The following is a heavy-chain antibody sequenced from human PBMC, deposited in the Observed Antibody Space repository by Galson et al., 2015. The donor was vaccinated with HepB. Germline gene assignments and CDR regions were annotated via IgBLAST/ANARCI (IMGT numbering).Heavy chain of an antibody. V-gene: IGHV2-70*11. CDR1: GFSLSTSGMC. Sequence: PALVKPTQTLTLTCTFSGFSLSTSGMCVSWICQLPGKALEWLARIDWDDDKYYSTSLKTRLTISKDTSKNQVVLTMTNMDPVDTATYYCARIRAWGVVQAAYAAFDPWSQGRIVTLAS. CDR3: ARIRAWGVVQAAYAAFDP. D-gene: IGHD2-2*01. J-gene: IGHJ3*01. CDR2: IDWDDDK.